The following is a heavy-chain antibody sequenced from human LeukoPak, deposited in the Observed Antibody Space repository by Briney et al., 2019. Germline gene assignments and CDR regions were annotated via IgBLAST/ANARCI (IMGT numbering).Heavy chain of an antibody. D-gene: IGHD1-26*01. V-gene: IGHV3-33*01. J-gene: IGHJ4*02. CDR2: ICNDGSKK. CDR1: GFTFSTYG. CDR3: ARGSGSYYGVLAY. Sequence: GGSLRLSCAASGFTFSTYGMHWVRQAPGKGLEWVALICNDGSKKYYADSVKGRFTISRDNSNNTMYLQVNSLRAEDTAVYYCARGSGSYYGVLAYWGQGTLVTVSS.